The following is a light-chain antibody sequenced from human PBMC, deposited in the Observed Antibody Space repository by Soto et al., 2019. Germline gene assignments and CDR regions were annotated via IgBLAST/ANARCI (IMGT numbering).Light chain of an antibody. V-gene: IGLV2-14*01. CDR3: SSYTTTTTVD. J-gene: IGLJ2*01. CDR2: EVT. CDR1: SSDVGVYNY. Sequence: QSALTQPASVSGSLGQSITISCIGTSSDVGVYNYVSWYQQHPGKAPKLMIYEVTHRPSGVSNRFSGSQSANTASLTISGLQAEDEAVYYCSSYTTTTTVDFGGGTKLTVL.